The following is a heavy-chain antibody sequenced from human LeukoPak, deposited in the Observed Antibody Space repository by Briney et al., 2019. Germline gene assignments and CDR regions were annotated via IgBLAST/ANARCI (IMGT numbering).Heavy chain of an antibody. CDR2: INPDGSGK. CDR3: ASWGAGGNS. Sequence: GGSLRLSCDASGLTLSTYWMNWVRQVPGKGLDWVANINPDGSGKRYVDSVKGRFTIARDNADNSLSLQMNSLRAEDTAVYYCASWGAGGNSWGQGTLVTVSS. V-gene: IGHV3-7*01. J-gene: IGHJ4*02. D-gene: IGHD3-16*01. CDR1: GLTLSTYW.